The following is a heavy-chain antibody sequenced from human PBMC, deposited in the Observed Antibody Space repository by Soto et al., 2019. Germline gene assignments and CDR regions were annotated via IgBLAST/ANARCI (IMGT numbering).Heavy chain of an antibody. CDR1: GYTFTSYG. J-gene: IGHJ4*02. CDR3: ARGYSSGS. Sequence: QVQLVPSGAEVKKPVASVKVSCKASGYTFTSYGISWGRQAPGQGLERMGWISAYTGNTNYAQKLQGRVTMAADTSTSTAYMELRSLRSDDTAVYEGARGYSSGSWGQGTLVTFSS. D-gene: IGHD6-19*01. CDR2: ISAYTGNT. V-gene: IGHV1-18*01.